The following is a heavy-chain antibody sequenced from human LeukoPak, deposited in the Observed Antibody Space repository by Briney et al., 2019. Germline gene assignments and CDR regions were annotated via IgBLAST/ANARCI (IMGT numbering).Heavy chain of an antibody. J-gene: IGHJ1*01. Sequence: MPGGSLRLSCAASGFTFSSYSMNWVRQAPGKGLEWVSSISTSSSYIHYADSVKGRFTISRDNAKNSLYLQMNSLRAEDTAVYYCASHITMIVVVTGAEYFQHWGQGTLVTVSS. V-gene: IGHV3-21*01. D-gene: IGHD3-22*01. CDR1: GFTFSSYS. CDR3: ASHITMIVVVTGAEYFQH. CDR2: ISTSSSYI.